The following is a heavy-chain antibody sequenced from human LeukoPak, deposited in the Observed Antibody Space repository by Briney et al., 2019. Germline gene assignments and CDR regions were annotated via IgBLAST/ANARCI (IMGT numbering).Heavy chain of an antibody. J-gene: IGHJ4*02. D-gene: IGHD3-9*01. CDR2: ISSTSSTI. CDR3: ARDPTGNWDY. Sequence: QTGGSLRLSCAASGFTFSTYSMNWVRQAPGKGLEWVSYISSTSSTIYYSDSVKGRFTISRDNAKSSLYPHMNSLRAEDTAVYYCARDPTGNWDYWGQGTLVTVSS. CDR1: GFTFSTYS. V-gene: IGHV3-48*04.